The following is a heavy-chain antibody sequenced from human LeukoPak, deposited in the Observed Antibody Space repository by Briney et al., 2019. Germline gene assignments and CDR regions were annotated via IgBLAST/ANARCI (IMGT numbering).Heavy chain of an antibody. D-gene: IGHD5/OR15-5a*01. V-gene: IGHV4-59*12. CDR3: ARRKSGLPLDY. J-gene: IGHJ4*02. CDR2: IYYSGSS. CDR1: GGSISSYY. Sequence: PSETLSLTCTVSGGSISSYYWSWIRQPPGKGLEWIGYIYYSGSSNYNPSLKSRVTISVDTSKNQFSLKLSSVTAADTAVYYCARRKSGLPLDYWGQGTLVTVSS.